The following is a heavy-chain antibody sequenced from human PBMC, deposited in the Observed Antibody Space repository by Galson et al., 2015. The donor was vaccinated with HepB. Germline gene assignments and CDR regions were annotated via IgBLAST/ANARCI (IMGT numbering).Heavy chain of an antibody. CDR1: GYTLTELS. J-gene: IGHJ4*02. Sequence: SVKVSCKVSGYTLTELSMHWVRQAPGKGLEWMGGFDPEDGETIYAQKFQGRVTMTEDTSTDTAYMELSSLRSEDTAVYYCATDRGYYDSSGYFYWGQGTLVTVSS. CDR2: FDPEDGET. D-gene: IGHD3-22*01. CDR3: ATDRGYYDSSGYFY. V-gene: IGHV1-24*01.